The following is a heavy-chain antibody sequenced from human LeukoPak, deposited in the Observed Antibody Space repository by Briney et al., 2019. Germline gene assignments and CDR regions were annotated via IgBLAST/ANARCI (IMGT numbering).Heavy chain of an antibody. CDR2: IYPGDSDT. J-gene: IGHJ3*02. V-gene: IGHV5-51*01. CDR3: ARQGSEGGSSWFNDAFDI. Sequence: GESLKISCKGSGYSFTSYWIGWVRQMPGKGLEWMGIIYPGDSDTRYSPSFQGQVTISADKSISTAYLQWSSLKASDTAMYYCARQGSEGGSSWFNDAFDIWGQGTMVTVSS. CDR1: GYSFTSYW. D-gene: IGHD6-13*01.